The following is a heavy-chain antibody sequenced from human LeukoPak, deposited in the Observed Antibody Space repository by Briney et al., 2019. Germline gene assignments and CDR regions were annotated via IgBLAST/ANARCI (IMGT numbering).Heavy chain of an antibody. CDR3: AKDVGSGYSSSWYLGY. V-gene: IGHV4-61*01. J-gene: IGHJ4*02. CDR2: IYYSGST. Sequence: PSETLSLTCTVSGGSISSSSYYWGWIRQPPGKGLEWIGYIYYSGSTNYNPSLKSRVTISVDTSKNQFSLKLSSVTAADTAVYYCAKDVGSGYSSSWYLGYWGQGTLVTVSS. D-gene: IGHD6-13*01. CDR1: GGSISSSSYY.